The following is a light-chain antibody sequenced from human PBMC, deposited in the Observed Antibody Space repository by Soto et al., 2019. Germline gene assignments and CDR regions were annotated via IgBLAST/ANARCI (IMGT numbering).Light chain of an antibody. CDR1: QSISGY. CDR3: QQSDSTPQT. V-gene: IGKV1-39*01. Sequence: DIQMTQSPSSLSASVGDRVTITCRASQSISGYLIWYQQRLGEAPKLLIYAASSLQSGVPSRFSGSGSGTDFTLTISSLQPEDFATYYCQQSDSTPQTFGQGTKLEIK. J-gene: IGKJ2*01. CDR2: AAS.